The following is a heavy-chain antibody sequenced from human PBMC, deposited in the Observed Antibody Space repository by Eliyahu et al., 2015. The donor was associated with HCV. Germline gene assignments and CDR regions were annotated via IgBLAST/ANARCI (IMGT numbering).Heavy chain of an antibody. CDR3: ARLFRAEIRFLEYYYGMDV. Sequence: QLQLQESGPGLVKPSETLSLTCTVSGGSISSSSYYWGWIRQPPGKGLEWIGSIYYSGSTYYNPSLKSRVTISVDTSKNQFSLKLSSVTAADTAVYYCARLFRAEIRFLEYYYGMDVWGQGTTVTVSS. D-gene: IGHD3-3*01. CDR1: GGSISSSSYY. CDR2: IYYSGST. J-gene: IGHJ6*02. V-gene: IGHV4-39*01.